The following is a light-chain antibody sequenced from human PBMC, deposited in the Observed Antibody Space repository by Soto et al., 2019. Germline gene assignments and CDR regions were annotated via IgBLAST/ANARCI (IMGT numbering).Light chain of an antibody. J-gene: IGLJ3*02. CDR3: AAWDDSLSGWV. CDR1: SSNIGSNY. V-gene: IGLV1-47*01. Sequence: QSVLTQPPPASGTPGQRVTISCSGRSSNIGSNYVYWYQQLPGTAPKLLIYRNNQRPSGVPDRFSGSKSGTSASLAISGLRSEDEADYYCAAWDDSLSGWVFGGGTKLTVL. CDR2: RNN.